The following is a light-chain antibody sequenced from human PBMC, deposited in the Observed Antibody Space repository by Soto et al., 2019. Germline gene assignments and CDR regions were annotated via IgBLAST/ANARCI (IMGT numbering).Light chain of an antibody. J-gene: IGLJ7*01. V-gene: IGLV2-14*01. Sequence: QSALTQPASVSGSPGQSITISCTGTSSDVGGYNYVSWYQQHPGKAPKLMIYEVSNRPSGVSNRFSGSKSGNTASLTISGLQAEDEADYYCQSYDTTLSGLVFGGGTQLTVL. CDR1: SSDVGGYNY. CDR2: EVS. CDR3: QSYDTTLSGLV.